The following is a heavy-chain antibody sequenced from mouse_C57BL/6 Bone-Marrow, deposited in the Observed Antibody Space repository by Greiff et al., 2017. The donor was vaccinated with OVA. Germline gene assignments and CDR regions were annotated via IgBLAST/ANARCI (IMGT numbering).Heavy chain of an antibody. Sequence: VQVVESGAELARPGASVKLSCKASGYTFTSYGISWVKQRTGQGLEWIGEIYPRSGNTYYNEKFKGKATLTADKSSSTAYMELRSLTSEDSAVYFCARSSIYYYGSSFFDYWGQGTTLTVSS. V-gene: IGHV1-81*01. D-gene: IGHD1-1*01. CDR3: ARSSIYYYGSSFFDY. J-gene: IGHJ2*01. CDR1: GYTFTSYG. CDR2: IYPRSGNT.